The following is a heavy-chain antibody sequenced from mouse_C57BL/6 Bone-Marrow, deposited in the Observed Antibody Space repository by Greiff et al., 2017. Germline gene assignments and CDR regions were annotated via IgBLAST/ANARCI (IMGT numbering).Heavy chain of an antibody. CDR2: IYPGSGST. D-gene: IGHD1-1*01. V-gene: IGHV1-55*01. Sequence: VQLQQPGAELVKPGASVKMSCKASGYTFTSSWITWVKQRPGQGLEWIGDIYPGSGSTNYNEKFKSKATLTVDTSSSTAYMQLSSLTSEDSAVYYCARYYYGSSYSWFAYWGQGTLVTVSA. CDR3: ARYYYGSSYSWFAY. J-gene: IGHJ3*01. CDR1: GYTFTSSW.